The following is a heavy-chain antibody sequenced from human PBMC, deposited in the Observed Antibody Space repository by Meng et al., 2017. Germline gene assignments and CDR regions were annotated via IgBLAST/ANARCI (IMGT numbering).Heavy chain of an antibody. D-gene: IGHD1-26*01. CDR1: GFTFDDYA. J-gene: IGHJ4*02. V-gene: IGHV3-43D*03. CDR2: ISWDGGST. CDR3: AKDEGGSYYGIEY. Sequence: GESLKISCAASGFTFDDYAMHWVRQAPGKGLEWVSLISWDGGSTYYADSVKGRFTISRDNSKNSLYLQMNSLRAEDTALYYCAKDEGGSYYGIEYWGQGTLVTVSS.